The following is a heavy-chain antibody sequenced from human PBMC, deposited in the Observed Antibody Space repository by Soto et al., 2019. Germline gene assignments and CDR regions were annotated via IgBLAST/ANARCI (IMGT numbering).Heavy chain of an antibody. CDR1: GGSISSYY. J-gene: IGHJ6*02. Sequence: TLSLTCTGSGGSISSYYWSWIRQPPGKGLEWIGYIYYSGSTNYNPSLKSRVTISVDTSKNQFSLKLSSVTAAHTAVYYCARDQFYGGNSYYYYYGMDVWGQGTTVTVSS. CDR3: ARDQFYGGNSYYYYYGMDV. D-gene: IGHD2-21*02. V-gene: IGHV4-59*01. CDR2: IYYSGST.